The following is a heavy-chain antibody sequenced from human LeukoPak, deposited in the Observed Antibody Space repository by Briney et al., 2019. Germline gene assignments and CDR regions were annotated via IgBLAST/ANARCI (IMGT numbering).Heavy chain of an antibody. Sequence: ASVRVSCKASGYTLINYDINWVRQATGQGLEWIGWMNPNSGNTGYAQKFQGRVTMTRNTSISTAYMELSSLRSEDTAVYYCARRPYYYDSSGWAFDIWGQGTMVTVSS. J-gene: IGHJ3*02. CDR3: ARRPYYYDSSGWAFDI. CDR2: MNPNSGNT. D-gene: IGHD3-22*01. CDR1: GYTLINYD. V-gene: IGHV1-8*01.